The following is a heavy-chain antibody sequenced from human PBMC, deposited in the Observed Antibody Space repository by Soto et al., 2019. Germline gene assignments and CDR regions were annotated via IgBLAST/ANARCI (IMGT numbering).Heavy chain of an antibody. CDR2: INPSGGST. CDR1: GYTFTSYY. V-gene: IGHV1-46*01. D-gene: IGHD3-22*01. CDR3: ARDRYYYDSSGKPENDAFDI. J-gene: IGHJ3*02. Sequence: ASVKVSCKASGYTFTSYYMHWVRQAPGQGLEWMGIINPSGGSTSYAQKFQGRVTMTRDTSTSTVYMELSSLRSEDTAVYYCARDRYYYDSSGKPENDAFDIWAQGTMVTVSS.